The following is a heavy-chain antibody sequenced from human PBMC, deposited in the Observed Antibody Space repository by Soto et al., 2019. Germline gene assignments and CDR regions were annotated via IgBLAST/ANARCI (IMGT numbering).Heavy chain of an antibody. J-gene: IGHJ4*02. CDR2: INHSGST. Sequence: PSETLSLTCAVYGGSFSGYYWSWIRQPPGKGLEWIGEINHSGSTNYNPSLKSRVTISVDTSKNQFSLKLSSVTAADTAVYYCARGGSNVLRYFDWSPVYYFDYWGQGTLVTVS. CDR1: GGSFSGYY. D-gene: IGHD3-9*01. V-gene: IGHV4-34*01. CDR3: ARGGSNVLRYFDWSPVYYFDY.